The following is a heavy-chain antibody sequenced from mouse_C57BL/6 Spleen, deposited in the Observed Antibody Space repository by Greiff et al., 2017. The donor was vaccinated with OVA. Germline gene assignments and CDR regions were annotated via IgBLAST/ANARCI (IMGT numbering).Heavy chain of an antibody. J-gene: IGHJ1*03. CDR1: GYTFTSYW. V-gene: IGHV1-64*01. CDR2: IHPNSGST. CDR3: ARRGDYYGSSYCWYFDV. D-gene: IGHD1-1*01. Sequence: QVQLQQPGAELVKPGASVKLSCKASGYTFTSYWMHWVKQRPGQGLEWIGMIHPNSGSTNYNEKFKSKATLTVDKSSSTAYMQLSSLTSEDSAVYYCARRGDYYGSSYCWYFDVWGTGTTVTVSS.